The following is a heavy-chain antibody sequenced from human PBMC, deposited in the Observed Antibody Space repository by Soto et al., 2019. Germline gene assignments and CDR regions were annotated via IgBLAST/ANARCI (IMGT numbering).Heavy chain of an antibody. CDR1: GGSFSSGGCY. CDR3: ARATSFSGHHGY. V-gene: IGHV4-31*03. D-gene: IGHD2-8*02. CDR2: IYYSGST. Sequence: QLQLQESGPGLVKPSQTLSLACTVSGGSFSSGGCYWSWIRQLPGKGLEWIGYIYYSGSTYYNPSLKSRFTISLDTSKNQFSLKLSSVTAADTAVYYCARATSFSGHHGYWGQGTLVTVSS. J-gene: IGHJ4*02.